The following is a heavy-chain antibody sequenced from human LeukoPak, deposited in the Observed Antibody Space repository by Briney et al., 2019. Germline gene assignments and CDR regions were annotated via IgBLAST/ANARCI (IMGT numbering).Heavy chain of an antibody. Sequence: GASVKVSCKASGGTFSSYAISWVRQAPGQGLEWMGWISAYNGNTNYAQKLQGRVTMTTDTSTSTAYMELRSLRSDDTAVYYCARDRGYSYGYAFDIWGQGTMVTVSS. CDR3: ARDRGYSYGYAFDI. CDR1: GGTFSSYA. J-gene: IGHJ3*02. V-gene: IGHV1-18*01. CDR2: ISAYNGNT. D-gene: IGHD5-18*01.